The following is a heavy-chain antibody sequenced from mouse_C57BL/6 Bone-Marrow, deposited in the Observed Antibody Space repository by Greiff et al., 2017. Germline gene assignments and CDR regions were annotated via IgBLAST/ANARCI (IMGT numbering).Heavy chain of an antibody. CDR2: IDPSDSET. CDR3: TRGGYINYFANYDAMTY. J-gene: IGHJ4*01. CDR1: GYTFTSYW. D-gene: IGHD2-5*01. Sequence: QVHVKQPGAELVRPGSSVKLSCKASGYTFTSYWMHWVKQRPIQGLEWIGNIDPSDSETHYNQKFKDKATLTVDKSSSTAYMQLSSLTSEDSAVYYCTRGGYINYFANYDAMTYWGQGTSFP. V-gene: IGHV1-52*01.